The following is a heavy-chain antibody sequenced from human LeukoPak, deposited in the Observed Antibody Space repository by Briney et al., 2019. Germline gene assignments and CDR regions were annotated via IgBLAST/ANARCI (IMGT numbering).Heavy chain of an antibody. D-gene: IGHD3-10*01. J-gene: IGHJ4*02. V-gene: IGHV3-30*03. Sequence: PGRSLRLSCAASGFTFSSYGMHWVRQAPGKGLEWVAVISYDGSNKYYADSVKGRFTISRDNSKNTLYLQMNSLRAEDTAVYYCAISQERGFGELFLDYWGQGTLVTVSS. CDR3: AISQERGFGELFLDY. CDR2: ISYDGSNK. CDR1: GFTFSSYG.